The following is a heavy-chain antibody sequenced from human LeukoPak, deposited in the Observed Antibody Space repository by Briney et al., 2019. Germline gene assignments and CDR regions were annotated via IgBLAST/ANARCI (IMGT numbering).Heavy chain of an antibody. J-gene: IGHJ3*02. D-gene: IGHD3-22*01. CDR1: GGSISSGDYY. Sequence: SQTLSLTCTVSGGSISSGDYYRSWIRQPPGKGLEWIGYIYYSGSTYYNPSLKSRVTISVDTSKNQFSLKLSSVTAADTAVYYCAREGSGTMIADAFDIWGQGTMVTVSS. CDR3: AREGSGTMIADAFDI. CDR2: IYYSGST. V-gene: IGHV4-30-4*01.